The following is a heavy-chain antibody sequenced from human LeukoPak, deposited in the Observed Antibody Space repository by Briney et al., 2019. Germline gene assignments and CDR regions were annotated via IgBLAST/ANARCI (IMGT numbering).Heavy chain of an antibody. V-gene: IGHV3-30-3*01. D-gene: IGHD3-10*01. CDR3: ARDWILLWFGELWDWFDP. CDR2: ISYDGSNK. J-gene: IGHJ5*02. Sequence: PGGSLRLSCAASGFTFRSYAMHWVRQAPGKGLEWVAVISYDGSNKYYADSVKGRFTISRDNSKNTLYLQMNSLRAEDTAVYYCARDWILLWFGELWDWFDPWGQGTLVTVSS. CDR1: GFTFRSYA.